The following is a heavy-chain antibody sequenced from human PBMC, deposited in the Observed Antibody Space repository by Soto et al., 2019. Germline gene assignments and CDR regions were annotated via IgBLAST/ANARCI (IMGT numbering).Heavy chain of an antibody. D-gene: IGHD3-22*01. CDR3: ARYYDTFDY. V-gene: IGHV4-39*01. Sequence: QLQLQESGPGLVKPSETLSLTCTVSGGSISRSNYYWGWIRQPPGKGLEWIGSIYYSGSTYHNPSLKSRVTMSVDTSKNQFSLRLSSVTDADTAVYYCARYYDTFDYWGPGTLVTVSS. CDR1: GGSISRSNYY. CDR2: IYYSGST. J-gene: IGHJ4*02.